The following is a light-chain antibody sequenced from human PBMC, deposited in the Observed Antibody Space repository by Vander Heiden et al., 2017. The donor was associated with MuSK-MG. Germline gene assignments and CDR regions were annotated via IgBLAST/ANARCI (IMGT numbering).Light chain of an antibody. CDR1: SSDVGGYNY. CDR3: ISYTSISTYV. V-gene: IGLV2-14*01. CDR2: EVS. Sequence: QSALTQPASVSGSPGQSLTIPCTGTSSDVGGYNYVSWYQQHPGNAPKLMSYEVSNRPSGVSNRFSGSKSGNTASLTISGRQAEDEAYYYCISYTSISTYVFGTGTKVTVL. J-gene: IGLJ1*01.